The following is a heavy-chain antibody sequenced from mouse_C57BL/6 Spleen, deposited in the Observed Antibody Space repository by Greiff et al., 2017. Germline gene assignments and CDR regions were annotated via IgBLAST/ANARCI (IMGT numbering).Heavy chain of an antibody. CDR2: IYPGDGDT. D-gene: IGHD1-1*01. CDR3: ARDYGSSDRYFDV. V-gene: IGHV1-82*01. J-gene: IGHJ1*03. Sequence: QVQLQQSGPELVKPGASVKISCKASGYAFSSSWMNWVKQRPGQGLEWIGRIYPGDGDTNSNGKFKGKATLTADKSSSTAYMQLSSLTSEDSAVYYCARDYGSSDRYFDVWGTGTTVTVSS. CDR1: GYAFSSSW.